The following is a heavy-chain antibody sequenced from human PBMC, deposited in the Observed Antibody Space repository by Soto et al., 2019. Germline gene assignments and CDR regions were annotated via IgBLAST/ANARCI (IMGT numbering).Heavy chain of an antibody. CDR2: IIPIFGTA. J-gene: IGHJ6*02. CDR3: ARDMEWELQTYYYYGMDV. V-gene: IGHV1-69*13. D-gene: IGHD1-26*01. CDR1: GGTFSSYA. Sequence: SVKVSCKASGGTFSSYAISWVRQAPGQGLEWMGGIIPIFGTANYAQKFQGRVTITADESTSTAYMELSSLRSEDTAVYHCARDMEWELQTYYYYGMDVWGQGTTVTVSS.